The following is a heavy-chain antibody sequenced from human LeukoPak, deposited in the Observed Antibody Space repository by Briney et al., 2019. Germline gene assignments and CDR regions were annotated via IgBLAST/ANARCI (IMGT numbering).Heavy chain of an antibody. CDR1: GYTFTSYD. CDR3: ATKNSNYDFWSGYSRNWFDP. D-gene: IGHD3-3*01. Sequence: ASVKVSCKASGYTFTSYDINWVRQATGQGVEWMGWMNPNSGNTGYAQKFQGRVTMTRNTSISTAYMELSSLRSEDTAVYYCATKNSNYDFWSGYSRNWFDPWGQGTLVTVSS. CDR2: MNPNSGNT. J-gene: IGHJ5*02. V-gene: IGHV1-8*01.